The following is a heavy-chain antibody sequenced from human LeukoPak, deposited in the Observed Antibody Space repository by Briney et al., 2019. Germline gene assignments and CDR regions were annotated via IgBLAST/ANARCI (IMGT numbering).Heavy chain of an antibody. D-gene: IGHD4-17*01. Sequence: PSQTLSLTCTVSGGSISSGDYYWSWICQPPGKGLEWIGYIYYSGSTYYNPSLKSRVTISVDTSKNQFSLKLSSVTAADTAVYYCARGSSGYGDYEVFDYWGQGTLVTVSS. CDR1: GGSISSGDYY. V-gene: IGHV4-30-4*01. J-gene: IGHJ4*02. CDR3: ARGSSGYGDYEVFDY. CDR2: IYYSGST.